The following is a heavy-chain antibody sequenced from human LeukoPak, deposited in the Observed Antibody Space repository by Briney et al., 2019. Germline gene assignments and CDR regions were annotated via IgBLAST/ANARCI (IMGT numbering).Heavy chain of an antibody. CDR3: ARVGYSSSWFYYYYMDV. J-gene: IGHJ6*03. Sequence: MPSETLSLTCTVSGGSISSYYWSWIRQPPGKGLEWIGYIYYSGSSNYNPSLKSRVTISVDTSKNQFSLKLGSVTAADTAVNYCARVGYSSSWFYYYYMDVWGKGTTVTVSS. CDR1: GGSISSYY. CDR2: IYYSGSS. D-gene: IGHD6-13*01. V-gene: IGHV4-59*01.